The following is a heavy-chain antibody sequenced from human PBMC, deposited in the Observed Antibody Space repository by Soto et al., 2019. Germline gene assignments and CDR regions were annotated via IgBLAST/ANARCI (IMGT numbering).Heavy chain of an antibody. J-gene: IGHJ6*02. CDR2: INHSGST. D-gene: IGHD4-17*01. V-gene: IGHV4-34*01. CDR3: AATDYGDYPVYYYYGMDV. Sequence: PSETMSLTCAVYGGSFSGYYWSWIRQPPGKGLEWIGEINHSGSTNYNPSLKSRVTISVDTSKNQFSLKLSSVTAADTAVYYCAATDYGDYPVYYYYGMDVWGQGTTVTVSS. CDR1: GGSFSGYY.